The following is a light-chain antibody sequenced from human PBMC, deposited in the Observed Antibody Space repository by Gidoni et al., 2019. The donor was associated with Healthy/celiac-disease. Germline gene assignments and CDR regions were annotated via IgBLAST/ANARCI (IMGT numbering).Light chain of an antibody. CDR1: QSISSY. CDR3: QQSYSTPRX. Sequence: DIQMTQSPSSLSASVGDRVTITCRTSQSISSYLNWYQQKPGKAPKLLIYAASSLQSVVPSRFSGSGSGTDFTLTISSLQPEDFATYYCQQSYSTPRXFXQGTKVEIK. V-gene: IGKV1-39*01. CDR2: AAS. J-gene: IGKJ1*01.